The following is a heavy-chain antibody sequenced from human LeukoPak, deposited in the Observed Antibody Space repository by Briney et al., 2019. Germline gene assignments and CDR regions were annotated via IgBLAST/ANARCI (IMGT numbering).Heavy chain of an antibody. CDR2: ISSSSSYT. D-gene: IGHD6-13*01. Sequence: VRSLRLSCAASGFTFSSYSMHWVRQAPGKGLEWVSSISSSSSYTDYGDSVKGRFTISRDNAKNSLDLQMNSLRAEDTAVYFCARGGAVIAAGFDYWGQGTLVTVSS. CDR3: ARGGAVIAAGFDY. V-gene: IGHV3-21*06. J-gene: IGHJ4*02. CDR1: GFTFSSYS.